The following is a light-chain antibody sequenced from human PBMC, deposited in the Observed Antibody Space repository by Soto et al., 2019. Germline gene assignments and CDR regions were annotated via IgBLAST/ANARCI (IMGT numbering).Light chain of an antibody. CDR1: QNISTW. V-gene: IGKV1-5*01. CDR2: DVS. CDR3: QQYDSYRT. J-gene: IGKJ1*01. Sequence: DIQMTQSPSTLSASVGDRVTITCRPSQNISTWLAWYQQKSGKAPKLLIYDVSNLESGVPSRFSGSGSGTEFSLTIRGMKRDDFATYYCQQYDSYRTFGQGTTVEVK.